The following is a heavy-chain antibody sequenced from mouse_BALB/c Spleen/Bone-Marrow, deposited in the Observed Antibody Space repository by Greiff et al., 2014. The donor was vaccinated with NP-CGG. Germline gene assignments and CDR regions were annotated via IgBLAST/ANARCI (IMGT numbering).Heavy chain of an antibody. CDR3: ARDYRYDAWFAY. Sequence: QVQLKQSGPELVKPGASVRISCKASGYTFTSYYIHWVKQRPGQGLEWIGWIYPGNVNTKYNEKFKGKATLTADKSSSTAYMQLSSLTSEDSAVYFCARDYRYDAWFAYWGQGTLVTVSA. CDR2: IYPGNVNT. J-gene: IGHJ3*01. D-gene: IGHD2-14*01. CDR1: GYTFTSYY. V-gene: IGHV1S56*01.